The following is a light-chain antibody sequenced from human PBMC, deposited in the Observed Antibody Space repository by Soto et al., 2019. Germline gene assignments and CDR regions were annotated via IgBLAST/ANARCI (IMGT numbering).Light chain of an antibody. CDR1: QSVSRY. CDR3: QQRSNWPEFT. CDR2: DAS. J-gene: IGKJ3*01. V-gene: IGKV3-11*01. Sequence: EIVLTQSPATLSLSPGERATLSCRASQSVSRYLAWCQQKPGQAPRLLIYDASNRATGIPARFSGRGSGTDFTLTISSLEPEDFAVYYCQQRSNWPEFTFGPGTKVDIK.